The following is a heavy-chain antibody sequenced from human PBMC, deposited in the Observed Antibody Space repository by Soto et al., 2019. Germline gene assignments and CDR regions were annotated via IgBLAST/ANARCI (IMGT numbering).Heavy chain of an antibody. V-gene: IGHV6-1*01. D-gene: IGHD5-12*01. J-gene: IGHJ6*02. CDR3: AAATRGYLYYGLDV. CDR1: GDTVSSNRAA. CDR2: TYYRTRWYN. Sequence: SQTLSLTCAISGDTVSSNRAAWNWIRQSPSRGLEWLGRTYYRTRWYNDYAVSVKGRITINPDPSRNQFYLQVNSVTSEDTAVYYWAAATRGYLYYGLDVWGQGTTVTVSS.